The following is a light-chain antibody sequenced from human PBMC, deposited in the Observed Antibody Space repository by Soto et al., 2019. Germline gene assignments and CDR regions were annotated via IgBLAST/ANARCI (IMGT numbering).Light chain of an antibody. Sequence: DIQMTQSPSSLSASVGDRVTITCRASQSISNNLNWFQQKPGKAPNLLIFTASNLQSGVPSRFSGSGYGTDFTLTISSPQPEDFAVYYCQQTYSTPWTFGRGTKVDIK. CDR1: QSISNN. J-gene: IGKJ1*01. CDR2: TAS. V-gene: IGKV1-39*01. CDR3: QQTYSTPWT.